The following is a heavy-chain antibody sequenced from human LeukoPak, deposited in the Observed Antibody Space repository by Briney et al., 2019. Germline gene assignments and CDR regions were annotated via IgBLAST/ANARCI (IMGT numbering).Heavy chain of an antibody. D-gene: IGHD3-10*01. V-gene: IGHV4-39*07. J-gene: IGHJ6*03. Sequence: SETLSFTCKVSGDSISSGGYYWGWTRQPPGKGLQWVASIYDSVDTFYNPSRKSRVTISVDTSKNQFSLRLNSMTAADTAVYCCARDVRVRRVVGYFYQYMDVWGKGTTVTVSS. CDR3: ARDVRVRRVVGYFYQYMDV. CDR2: IYDSVDT. CDR1: GDSISSGGYY.